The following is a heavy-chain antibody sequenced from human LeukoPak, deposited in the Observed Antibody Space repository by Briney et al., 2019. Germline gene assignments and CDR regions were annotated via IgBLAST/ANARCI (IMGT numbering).Heavy chain of an antibody. CDR2: ISAYNGNT. CDR1: GYTFTSYG. V-gene: IGHV1-18*01. Sequence: ASVKVSCKASGYTFTSYGISWVRQAPGQGLEWMGWISAYNGNTNYAQKLQGRVTMTTDTSTSTDYMVLRSLRSDDTAVYYCARDEASGSYNWFDPWGQGTLVTVSS. J-gene: IGHJ5*02. CDR3: ARDEASGSYNWFDP. D-gene: IGHD1-26*01.